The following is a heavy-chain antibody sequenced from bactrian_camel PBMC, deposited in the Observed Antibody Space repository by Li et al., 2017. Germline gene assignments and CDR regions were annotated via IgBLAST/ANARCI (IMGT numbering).Heavy chain of an antibody. D-gene: IGHD6*01. CDR3: VGGQMSGI. Sequence: VQLVESGGGLVQPGGSLTLSCAATGFAFDTYHMNWDRQTPEKGLEWVAIIYTDGSDSDYLDSVKGRFVITRDNAKSMVFLRMNSLKPEDTALYYCVGGQMSGIWGQGTQVTVS. CDR1: GFAFDTYH. CDR2: IYTDGSDS. V-gene: IGHV3S6*01. J-gene: IGHJ4*01.